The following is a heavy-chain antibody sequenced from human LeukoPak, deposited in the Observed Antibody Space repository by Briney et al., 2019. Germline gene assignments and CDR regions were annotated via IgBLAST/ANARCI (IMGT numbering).Heavy chain of an antibody. CDR3: ARVVVGYSYGLGYYYYMDV. CDR1: GFTFSSYW. D-gene: IGHD5-18*01. Sequence: GGSLRLSCAASGFTFSSYWMCWVRQAPGKGLEWVGNIKEDGSEKYHVDSVKGRFTISRDNAKNSLYLQMNSLRAEDTAVYYCARVVVGYSYGLGYYYYMDVWGKGTTVTVSS. CDR2: IKEDGSEK. V-gene: IGHV3-7*01. J-gene: IGHJ6*03.